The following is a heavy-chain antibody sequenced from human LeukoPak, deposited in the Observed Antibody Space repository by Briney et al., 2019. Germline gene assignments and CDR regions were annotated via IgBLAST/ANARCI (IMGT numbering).Heavy chain of an antibody. J-gene: IGHJ4*02. CDR1: GLTFSTSG. CDR3: ATETNGRHYDY. Sequence: GGSLRLSCTATGLTFSTSGLNWVRQAPGKGLEWVASIGPTGSDRYHADSIKGRFTISRDNANNFLYLQMNSLRAEDTAVYYCATETNGRHYDYWGQGTLLTVSS. CDR2: IGPTGSDR. D-gene: IGHD1-14*01. V-gene: IGHV3-21*06.